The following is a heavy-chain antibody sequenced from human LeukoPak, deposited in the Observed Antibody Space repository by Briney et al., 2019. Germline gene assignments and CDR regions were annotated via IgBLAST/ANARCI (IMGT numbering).Heavy chain of an antibody. V-gene: IGHV4-30-2*01. J-gene: IGHJ4*02. D-gene: IGHD5-18*01. CDR1: GGSISSGGYS. CDR3: ARGVIQLWLPYFDY. Sequence: SETLSLTCAVSGGSISSGGYSWSWIRQPPGKGLEWIGYTYHSGSTYYNPSLKSRVTISVDRSKNQFSLKLSSVTAADTAVYYCARGVIQLWLPYFDYWGQGTLVTVSS. CDR2: TYHSGST.